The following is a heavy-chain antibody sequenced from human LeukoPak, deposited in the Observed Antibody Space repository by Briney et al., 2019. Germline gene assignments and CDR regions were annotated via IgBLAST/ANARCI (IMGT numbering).Heavy chain of an antibody. CDR3: ARDAYDDASES. J-gene: IGHJ5*02. CDR2: LRPDGSDK. CDR1: GFTFSGYW. Sequence: GGSLRLSCAASGFTFSGYWMTWVHLAPGKGLEWVANLRPDGSDKYYADSVKGRFTISRDNAKNSLYLQMNGLRADDTAIYYCARDAYDDASESWGQGTLVTVSS. D-gene: IGHD3-3*01. V-gene: IGHV3-7*01.